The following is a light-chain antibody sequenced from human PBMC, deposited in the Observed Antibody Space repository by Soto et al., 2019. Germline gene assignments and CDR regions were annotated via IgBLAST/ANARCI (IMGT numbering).Light chain of an antibody. CDR1: QSVSSN. CDR2: GAS. J-gene: IGKJ1*01. V-gene: IGKV3-15*01. Sequence: EIVMTQSPATLSVSPGERATLSCRASQSVSSNLAWYQQKPGQAPRLLIYGASTRATGIPARFSGSGSGTEFTLTISSLQSEDFAVSYCQQYNNWWWTFGQGTKVEIK. CDR3: QQYNNWWWT.